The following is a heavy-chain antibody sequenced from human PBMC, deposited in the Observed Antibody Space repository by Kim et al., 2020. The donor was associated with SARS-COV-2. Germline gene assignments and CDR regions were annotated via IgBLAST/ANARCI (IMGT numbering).Heavy chain of an antibody. CDR2: ISYDGSNK. CDR1: GFTFSSYA. Sequence: GGSLRLSCAASGFTFSSYAMHWVRQAPGKGLEWVAVISYDGSNKYYADSVKGRFTISRDNSKNTLYLQMNSLRAEDTAVYYCARTDSADTAMVPEPFDYWGQGTLVTVSS. CDR3: ARTDSADTAMVPEPFDY. D-gene: IGHD5-18*01. J-gene: IGHJ4*02. V-gene: IGHV3-30*04.